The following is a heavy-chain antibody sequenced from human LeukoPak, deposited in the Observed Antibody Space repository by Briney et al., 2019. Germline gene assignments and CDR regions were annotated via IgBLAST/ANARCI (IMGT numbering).Heavy chain of an antibody. CDR2: ISSSSSYI. CDR1: GFTFSSYS. Sequence: GGSLRLSCAASGFTFSSYSMNWVRQAPGKGLEWVSSISSSSSYIYYADSVKGQFTISRDNAKNSLYLQMNSLRAEDTAVYYCAREEGIRRYSSDYWGQGTLVTVSS. CDR3: AREEGIRRYSSDY. J-gene: IGHJ4*02. D-gene: IGHD5-18*01. V-gene: IGHV3-21*01.